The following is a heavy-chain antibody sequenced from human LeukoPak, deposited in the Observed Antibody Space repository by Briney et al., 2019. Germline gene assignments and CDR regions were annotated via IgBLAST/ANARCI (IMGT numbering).Heavy chain of an antibody. D-gene: IGHD5-24*01. Sequence: ASVKVSCKASGYTFTNYAMHWVRQAPGQTIEWLGWINPANGYTKYSQQFQDRVTLTSDTSATTAYMELSSLRSEDKAVYYCAIRDGHTDHWGQGTLVTVSS. CDR2: INPANGYT. J-gene: IGHJ4*02. V-gene: IGHV1-3*03. CDR1: GYTFTNYA. CDR3: AIRDGHTDH.